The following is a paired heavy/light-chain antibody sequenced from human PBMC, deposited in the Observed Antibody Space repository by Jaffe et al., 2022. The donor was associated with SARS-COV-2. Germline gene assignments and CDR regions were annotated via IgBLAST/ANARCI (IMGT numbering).Light chain of an antibody. CDR3: MQGTHWPYT. CDR2: EVS. V-gene: IGKV2-30*01. J-gene: IGKJ2*01. Sequence: DVVMTQSPLSLPVTVGQPASISCRSSQSVVYSDGNTYLNWFRQRPGQSPRRLIYEVSNRDSGVPDRFSGSGSGTDFTLKISRVEAEDVGVYYCMQGTHWPYTFGQGTKLEIK. CDR1: QSVVYSDGNTY.
Heavy chain of an antibody. D-gene: IGHD4-17*01. J-gene: IGHJ6*02. Sequence: EGQVVESGGDLVQPGGSLRLSCAASGLTFGDHGIHWVRQRPGKGLEWVAGIIWNTDRTGYADSVKGRFTTSRDKAKNSLYLQMNSLREEDTALYYCVKDLLPGGADVWGQGTTVTVSS. CDR2: IIWNTDRT. CDR3: VKDLLPGGADV. CDR1: GLTFGDHG. V-gene: IGHV3-9*01.